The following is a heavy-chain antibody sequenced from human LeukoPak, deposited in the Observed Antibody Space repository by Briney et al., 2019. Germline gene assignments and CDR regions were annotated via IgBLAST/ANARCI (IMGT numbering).Heavy chain of an antibody. CDR2: NK. CDR3: ARRMDYYDSSGYYVWDFDY. V-gene: IGHV3-33*03. D-gene: IGHD3-22*01. J-gene: IGHJ4*02. Sequence: NKYYADSVKGRFTISRDNAKNSLYLQMNSLRAEDTAVYYCARRMDYYDSSGYYVWDFDYWGQGTLVTVSS.